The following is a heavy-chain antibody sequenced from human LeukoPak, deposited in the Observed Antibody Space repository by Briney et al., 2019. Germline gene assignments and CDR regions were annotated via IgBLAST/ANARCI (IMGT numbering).Heavy chain of an antibody. V-gene: IGHV1-18*04. Sequence: ASVKVSCKASGYTFTGYYMHWVRQAPGQGLEWMGWISAYNGNTNYAQKLQGRVTMTTDTSTSTAYMELRSLRSDDTAVYYCARVGVDYYYYYMDVWGKGTTVTVSS. CDR2: ISAYNGNT. D-gene: IGHD3-3*01. J-gene: IGHJ6*03. CDR1: GYTFTGYY. CDR3: ARVGVDYYYYYMDV.